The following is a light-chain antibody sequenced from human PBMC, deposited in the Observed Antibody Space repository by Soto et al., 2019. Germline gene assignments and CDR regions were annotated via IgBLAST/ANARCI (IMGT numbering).Light chain of an antibody. J-gene: IGLJ2*01. CDR2: EGG. CDR3: CSYAGSTTFVV. CDR1: GSDVGTYNL. V-gene: IGLV2-23*03. Sequence: QSALTQPASVSGSPGQSITISCTETGSDVGTYNLVSWYQQHSGKAPKLMIYEGGKRPSGVSNRFSASKSGNTASLTISGLPAEDVADYYSCSYAGSTTFVVFGGGTKLTVL.